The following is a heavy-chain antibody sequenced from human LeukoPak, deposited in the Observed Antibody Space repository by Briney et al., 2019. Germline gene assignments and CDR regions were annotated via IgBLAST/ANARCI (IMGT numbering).Heavy chain of an antibody. CDR3: AMIKEG. J-gene: IGHJ4*02. Sequence: GGSLRLSCAASGFTFSNNWMHWVRQPPGKGLVWVSRINSDGRTTTYADSVKGRFTISRDNAKNTLYLQMNSLRAEDKAVYYCAMIKEGWGQGTLVTVSS. CDR1: GFTFSNNW. CDR2: INSDGRTT. V-gene: IGHV3-74*01. D-gene: IGHD3-22*01.